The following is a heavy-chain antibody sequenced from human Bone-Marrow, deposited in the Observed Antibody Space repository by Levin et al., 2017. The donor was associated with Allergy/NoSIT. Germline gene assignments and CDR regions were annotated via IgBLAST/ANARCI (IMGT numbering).Heavy chain of an antibody. D-gene: IGHD5-18*01. CDR2: ISSSSSYI. Sequence: GGSLRLSCAASGFTFSSYSMNWVRQAPGKGLEWVSSISSSSSYIYYADSVKGRFTISRDNAKNSLYLQMNSLRAEDTAVYYCAREDTAMDAFDYWGQGTLVTVSS. CDR3: AREDTAMDAFDY. V-gene: IGHV3-21*01. J-gene: IGHJ4*02. CDR1: GFTFSSYS.